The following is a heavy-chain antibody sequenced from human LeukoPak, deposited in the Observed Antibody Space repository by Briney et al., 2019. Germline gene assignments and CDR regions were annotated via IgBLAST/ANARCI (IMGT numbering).Heavy chain of an antibody. CDR3: ANIVGATTDY. Sequence: SETLSLTCNVSGDSIGGSAYYWGWLRQPPGKGLEWIGEINHSGSTNYNPSLKSRVTISVDTSKNQFSLKLSSVTAADTAVYYCANIVGATTDYWGQGTLVTVSS. V-gene: IGHV4-39*07. D-gene: IGHD1-26*01. CDR1: GDSIGGSAYY. J-gene: IGHJ4*02. CDR2: INHSGST.